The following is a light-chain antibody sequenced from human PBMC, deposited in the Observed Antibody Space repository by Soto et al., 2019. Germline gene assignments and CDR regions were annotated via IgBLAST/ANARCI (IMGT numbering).Light chain of an antibody. CDR2: SNN. J-gene: IGLJ3*02. CDR1: SSNIGSNY. V-gene: IGLV1-47*02. CDR3: AAWDDSLSGRGV. Sequence: QSALTQPPSASGTPGQRVTISCSGSSSNIGSNYVYWYQQLPGTAPKLLIYSNNQRPSGVPDRFSGSKSGTSASLAISGLRSEDEADYYCAAWDDSLSGRGVFGGGTKVTVL.